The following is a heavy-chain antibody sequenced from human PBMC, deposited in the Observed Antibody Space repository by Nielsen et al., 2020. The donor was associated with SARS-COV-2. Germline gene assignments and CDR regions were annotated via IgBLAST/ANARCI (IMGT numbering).Heavy chain of an antibody. CDR2: IKQDGSEK. D-gene: IGHD2-8*01. Sequence: GESLKISCAASGFTLSSYWMTWVRQAPGKGLEGVASIKQDGSEKYYVDSVRGRFTISTDNAKNSLYLQMNSLRAEDTAVYYCAKVGEIVLMVYTPYYFDYWGQGTLVTVSS. CDR3: AKVGEIVLMVYTPYYFDY. J-gene: IGHJ4*02. V-gene: IGHV3-7*03. CDR1: GFTLSSYW.